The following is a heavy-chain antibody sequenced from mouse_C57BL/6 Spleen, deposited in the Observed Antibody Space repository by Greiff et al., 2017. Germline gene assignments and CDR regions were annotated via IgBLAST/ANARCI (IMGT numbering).Heavy chain of an antibody. D-gene: IGHD4-1*01. Sequence: VKLQQSGAELVRPGASVTLSCKASGYTFTDYEMHWVKQTPVHGLEWIGAIDPETGGTAYNQKFKGKAILTADKSSSTAYMELRSLTSEDSAVYYCTRSWVYAMDYWGQGTSVTVSS. CDR2: IDPETGGT. J-gene: IGHJ4*01. V-gene: IGHV1-15*01. CDR3: TRSWVYAMDY. CDR1: GYTFTDYE.